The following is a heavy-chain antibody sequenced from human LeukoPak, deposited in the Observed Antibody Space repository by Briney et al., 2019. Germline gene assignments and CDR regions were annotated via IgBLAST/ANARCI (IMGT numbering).Heavy chain of an antibody. V-gene: IGHV3-74*01. CDR1: GITFGNNW. CDR3: ARDVPHNWFDT. J-gene: IGHJ5*02. CDR2: INSDGGGA. Sequence: GGSLRLSCAVSGITFGNNWMHWVRQGPGKGLVWISRINSDGGGAIYADSVKGRFTVSRDNAKNTLYLQMNSLRAEDTAVYYCARDVPHNWFDTWGQGTLVTVSS.